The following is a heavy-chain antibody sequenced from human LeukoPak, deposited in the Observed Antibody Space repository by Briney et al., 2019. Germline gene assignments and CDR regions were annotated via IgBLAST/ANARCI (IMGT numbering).Heavy chain of an antibody. Sequence: PSETLSLTCTVSGGSISSYYWSWIRQPPGKGLEWIGYIYYSGSTNYSPSLKSRVTISVDTSKNQFSLKLSSVTAADTAVYYCARRAGRSDAFDIWGQGTMVTVSS. CDR1: GGSISSYY. J-gene: IGHJ3*02. D-gene: IGHD1-26*01. CDR3: ARRAGRSDAFDI. CDR2: IYYSGST. V-gene: IGHV4-59*08.